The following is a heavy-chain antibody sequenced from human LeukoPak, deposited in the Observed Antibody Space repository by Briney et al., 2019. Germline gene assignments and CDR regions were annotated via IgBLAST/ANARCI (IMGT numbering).Heavy chain of an antibody. Sequence: PSQTLSLTCTVSGGSISSGGYYWSWIRQPPGKGLEWIGYIYYSGSTYYNPSLKSRVTISVDRSKNKFSLKLSSVTAADTAVYYCAREDIVVVPAAPSAFDIWGQGTMVTVSS. CDR2: IYYSGST. CDR3: AREDIVVVPAAPSAFDI. D-gene: IGHD2-2*01. CDR1: GGSISSGGYY. J-gene: IGHJ3*02. V-gene: IGHV4-30-2*01.